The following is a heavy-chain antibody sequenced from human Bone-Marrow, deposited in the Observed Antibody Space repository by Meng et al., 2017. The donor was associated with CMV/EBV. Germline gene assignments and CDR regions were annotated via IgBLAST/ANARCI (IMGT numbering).Heavy chain of an antibody. V-gene: IGHV4-34*01. Sequence: SETLSLTCAVYGVSFSGYYWSWIRQPPGKGLEWIGEINHRGSTNYNPSLKSRITISVDTSKNQFSLQLNSVTPEDTAVYYCARTADYYYYGMDVWGQGTTVTVSS. CDR1: GVSFSGYY. CDR2: INHRGST. CDR3: ARTADYYYYGMDV. J-gene: IGHJ6*02.